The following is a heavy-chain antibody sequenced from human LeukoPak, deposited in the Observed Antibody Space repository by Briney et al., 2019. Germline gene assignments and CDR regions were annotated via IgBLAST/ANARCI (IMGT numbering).Heavy chain of an antibody. CDR2: MSSNGGST. D-gene: IGHD5-18*01. J-gene: IGHJ4*02. V-gene: IGHV3-64*01. CDR1: GFTFSDYV. CDR3: ARRKRDTAYFDY. Sequence: GGSLRLSCAASGFTFSDYVMHWVRQAPGKGLEYVSGMSSNGGSTYYANSVKGRFTISRDNSKNTLYLQMGSLRAEDMAVYYCARRKRDTAYFDYWGQGTLVTVSS.